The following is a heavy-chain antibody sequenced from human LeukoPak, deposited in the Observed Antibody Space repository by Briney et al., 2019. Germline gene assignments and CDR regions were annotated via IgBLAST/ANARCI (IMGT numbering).Heavy chain of an antibody. CDR3: ARPTYYYDSGGSGLDAFDI. Sequence: GESLKISCKGSGYSFTSYWIGWVRQMPGKGLEWMGIIYPGDSDTRYSPSFQGQVTISADKSISTAYLQWSSLKASDTAMYYCARPTYYYDSGGSGLDAFDIWGQGTMVTVSS. V-gene: IGHV5-51*01. CDR2: IYPGDSDT. J-gene: IGHJ3*02. CDR1: GYSFTSYW. D-gene: IGHD3-22*01.